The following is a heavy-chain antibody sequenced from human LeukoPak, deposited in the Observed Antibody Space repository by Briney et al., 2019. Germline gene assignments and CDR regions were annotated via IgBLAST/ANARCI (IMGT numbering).Heavy chain of an antibody. J-gene: IGHJ4*02. CDR1: GFGFSNYW. CDR3: ARDRGYSNFNY. D-gene: IGHD4-11*01. CDR2: MNEDGSEK. V-gene: IGHV3-7*01. Sequence: GGSLRLSCAASGFGFSNYWMSWVRQAPGKGLEWVANMNEDGSEKNYVDSVKGRFTISRDNAQDSLYLQMNSLRAEDTAVYYCARDRGYSNFNYWGQGTLLTVSS.